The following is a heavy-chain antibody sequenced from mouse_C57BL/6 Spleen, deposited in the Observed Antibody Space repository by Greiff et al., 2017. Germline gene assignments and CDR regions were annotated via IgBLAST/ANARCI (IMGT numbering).Heavy chain of an antibody. J-gene: IGHJ3*01. CDR1: GFTFSSYG. CDR3: ARHRITTVVGRGFAY. D-gene: IGHD1-1*01. CDR2: ISSGGSYT. V-gene: IGHV5-6*01. Sequence: DVQLVESGGDLVKPGGSLKLSCAASGFTFSSYGMSWVRQTPDKRLEWVATISSGGSYTYYPDSVKGRFTISRDNAKNTLYLQMSSLKSEDTAMYYCARHRITTVVGRGFAYWGQGTLVTVSA.